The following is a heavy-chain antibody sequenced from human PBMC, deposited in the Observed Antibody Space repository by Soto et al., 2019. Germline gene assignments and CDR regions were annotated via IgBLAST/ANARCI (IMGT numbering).Heavy chain of an antibody. CDR1: GFTFSSYG. CDR3: AKFASSSWYYYYYYGMDV. D-gene: IGHD6-13*01. J-gene: IGHJ6*02. Sequence: GGSLRLSCAASGFTFSSYGMHWVRQAPGKGLEWVAVISYDGSNKYYADSVKGRFTISRDNSKNTLYLQMNSLRAEDTAVYYCAKFASSSWYYYYYYGMDVWGQGTTVTVSS. CDR2: ISYDGSNK. V-gene: IGHV3-30*18.